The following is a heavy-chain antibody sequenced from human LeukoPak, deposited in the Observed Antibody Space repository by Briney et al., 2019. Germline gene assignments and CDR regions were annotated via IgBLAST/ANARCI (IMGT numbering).Heavy chain of an antibody. Sequence: PSETLSLTCTVSGDSISSSSYYWGWIRQPPGKGLEWIGSLYYSGSTYYNPSLKSRVTISVDTSKNQFSLKLSSVTAADTAVYYCARQNYYDSSGYYPSWFDPWGQGTLVTVSS. V-gene: IGHV4-39*01. CDR3: ARQNYYDSSGYYPSWFDP. J-gene: IGHJ5*02. D-gene: IGHD3-22*01. CDR2: LYYSGST. CDR1: GDSISSSSYY.